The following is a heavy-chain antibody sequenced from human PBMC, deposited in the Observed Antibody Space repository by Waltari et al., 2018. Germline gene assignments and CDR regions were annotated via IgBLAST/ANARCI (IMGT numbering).Heavy chain of an antibody. CDR3: ASAASGYFFDN. V-gene: IGHV3-7*01. CDR2: IKEEGSEK. Sequence: EVQLVESGGNLVQPGGSLRLSCAASGVTFSSYWMSWVRQAPGKGLEWVANIKEEGSEKYYVDSVKGRFTISRDNAKKSLFLQMNSLRVEDTAVYYCASAASGYFFDNWGQGTLVIVSS. D-gene: IGHD6-13*01. J-gene: IGHJ4*02. CDR1: GVTFSSYW.